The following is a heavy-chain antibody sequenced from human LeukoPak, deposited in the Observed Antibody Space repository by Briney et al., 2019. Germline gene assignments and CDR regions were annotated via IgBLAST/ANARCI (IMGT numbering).Heavy chain of an antibody. Sequence: PGTSLRLSCAASGFTFSSHGMHWVRQAPGMGLEWVAVISHDGSNKYYADSVKGRFTISRDNSKNTLYLQMNSLRAEDTAVYYCAKGKMVYAKSDAFDIWGQGTMVTVSS. CDR1: GFTFSSHG. V-gene: IGHV3-30*18. CDR2: ISHDGSNK. J-gene: IGHJ3*02. CDR3: AKGKMVYAKSDAFDI. D-gene: IGHD2-8*01.